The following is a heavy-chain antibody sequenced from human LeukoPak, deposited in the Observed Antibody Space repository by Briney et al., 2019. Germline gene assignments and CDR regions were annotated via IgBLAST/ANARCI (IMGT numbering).Heavy chain of an antibody. CDR1: GFTFSSYA. CDR3: ARDHFRVATTPFDY. Sequence: GGSLRLSCAASGFTFSSYAMHWVRQAPGKGLEWVAVISYDGSNKYYADSVKGRFTISRDNSKNTLYLQMNSLRAEDTAVYYCARDHFRVATTPFDYWGQGTLVTVSS. V-gene: IGHV3-30*04. D-gene: IGHD5-12*01. CDR2: ISYDGSNK. J-gene: IGHJ4*02.